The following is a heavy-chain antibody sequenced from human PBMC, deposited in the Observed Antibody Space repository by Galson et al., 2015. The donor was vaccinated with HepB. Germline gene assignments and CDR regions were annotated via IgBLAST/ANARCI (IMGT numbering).Heavy chain of an antibody. Sequence: SCKASGYTFSSFDISWVRQVPGQGLEWMGWIRTYDGNTKYAQKFQGRLTMSTDPSTSTTYMELRSLRSDDTAVYYCARDRDVAVAGGDYYDYWGQGTLVTVSS. CDR1: GYTFSSFD. D-gene: IGHD2-15*01. CDR3: ARDRDVAVAGGDYYDY. V-gene: IGHV1-18*04. CDR2: IRTYDGNT. J-gene: IGHJ4*02.